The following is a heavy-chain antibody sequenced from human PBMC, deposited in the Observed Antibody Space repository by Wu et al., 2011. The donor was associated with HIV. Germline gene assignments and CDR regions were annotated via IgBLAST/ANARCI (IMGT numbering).Heavy chain of an antibody. CDR3: ARQHCNGNSCYSLDY. Sequence: VQLVQSGAEVKKPGSAVRVSCKASGDSISYYGITWVRQAPGQGLEWMGRIIPMFQTSNYAQRFKDRLIITADDSTTPDSTTVYMELSSLTSEDTAAYFXARQHCNGNSCYSLDYWGQGTQVIVSS. J-gene: IGHJ4*02. V-gene: IGHV1-69*15. D-gene: IGHD2-15*01. CDR1: GDSISYYG. CDR2: IIPMFQTS.